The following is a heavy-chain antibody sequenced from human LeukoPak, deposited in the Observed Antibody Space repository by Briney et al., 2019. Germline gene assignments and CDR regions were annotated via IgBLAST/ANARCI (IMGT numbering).Heavy chain of an antibody. J-gene: IGHJ4*02. CDR1: GYTFTIYY. CDR2: INPSGGST. CDR3: ARGYGDYAGGY. Sequence: ASVTVSCTASGYTFTIYYMHWVRQAPGQGLEWMGIINPSGGSTSYAQKFQGRVTMTRDTSTSTVYMELSSLRSEDTAVYYCARGYGDYAGGYWGQGTLVTVSS. V-gene: IGHV1-46*01. D-gene: IGHD4-17*01.